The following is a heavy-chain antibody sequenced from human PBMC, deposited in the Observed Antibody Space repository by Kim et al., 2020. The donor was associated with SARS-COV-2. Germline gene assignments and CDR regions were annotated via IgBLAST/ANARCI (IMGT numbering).Heavy chain of an antibody. J-gene: IGHJ3*02. V-gene: IGHV6-1*01. CDR1: GDSVSSNSAA. CDR3: ARGPDLYCSSTSCYYAFDI. D-gene: IGHD2-2*01. CDR2: TYYRSKWYN. Sequence: SQTLSLTCAISGDSVSSNSAAWNWIRQSPSRGLEWLGRTYYRSKWYNDYAVSVKSRITINPDTSKNQFSLQLNSVTPEDTAVYYCARGPDLYCSSTSCYYAFDIWGQGTMVTVSS.